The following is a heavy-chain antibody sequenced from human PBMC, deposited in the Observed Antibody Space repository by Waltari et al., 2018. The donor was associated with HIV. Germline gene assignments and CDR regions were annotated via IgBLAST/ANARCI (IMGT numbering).Heavy chain of an antibody. D-gene: IGHD3-16*01. V-gene: IGHV4-34*02. CDR2: INQSGTT. CDR3: ARTTVWGIVS. CDR1: GGSFSGYF. J-gene: IGHJ4*02. Sequence: QVQLQQWGAGLLKPSETLSLTCAVYGGSFSGYFWSWIRQTPGKGLEWIGEINQSGTTNYNPSLKSRVTMSRDTSKNQFSLKLRFVRAADTAVYYCARTTVWGIVSWGQGTLVTVSS.